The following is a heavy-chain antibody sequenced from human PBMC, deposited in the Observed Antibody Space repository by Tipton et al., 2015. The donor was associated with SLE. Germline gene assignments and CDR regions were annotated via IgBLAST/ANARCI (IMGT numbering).Heavy chain of an antibody. CDR2: IYHSGST. D-gene: IGHD6-13*01. CDR3: ATKGSSSWYFFDY. J-gene: IGHJ4*02. CDR1: VFSISSGYY. V-gene: IGHV4-38-2*02. Sequence: TLSLTCTVSVFSISSGYYWGWIRQPPGKGLEWIGSIYHSGSTYYNPSLKSRVAISADTSKRQFSLKLSSVTAADTAVYYCATKGSSSWYFFDYWGQGTLVTVSS.